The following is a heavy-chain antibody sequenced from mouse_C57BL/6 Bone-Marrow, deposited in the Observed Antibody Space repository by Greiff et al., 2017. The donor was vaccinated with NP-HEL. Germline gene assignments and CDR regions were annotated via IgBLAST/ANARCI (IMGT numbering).Heavy chain of an antibody. CDR3: TVWQGGFAY. J-gene: IGHJ3*01. CDR1: GFTFSNYW. CDR2: IRLKSDNYAT. Sequence: EVKLMESGGGLVQPGGSMKLSCVASGFTFSNYWMNWVRQSPEKGLEWVAQIRLKSDNYATHYAESVKGRFTISRDDSKSSVYLQMNNLRAEDTGIYYCTVWQGGFAYWGQGTLVTVSA. V-gene: IGHV6-3*01.